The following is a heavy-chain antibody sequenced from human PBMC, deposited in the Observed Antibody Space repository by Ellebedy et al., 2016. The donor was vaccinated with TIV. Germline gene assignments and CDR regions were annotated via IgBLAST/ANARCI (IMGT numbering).Heavy chain of an antibody. CDR3: ARRQRLALDL. CDR1: GFTFSGYW. Sequence: GESLKISCAASGFTFSGYWMSWVRQAPGKGLEWVANIKQDGSEKYHVDSVKGRFTISRDNAKNSLYLQMNSLRAEDTAVYYCARRQRLALDLWGQGTLITVSS. V-gene: IGHV3-7*01. CDR2: IKQDGSEK. J-gene: IGHJ5*02. D-gene: IGHD6-25*01.